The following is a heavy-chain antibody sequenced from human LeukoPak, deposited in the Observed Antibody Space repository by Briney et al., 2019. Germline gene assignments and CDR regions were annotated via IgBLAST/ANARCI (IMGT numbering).Heavy chain of an antibody. CDR3: ARAPITMVRGVIFWFDP. Sequence: ASVKVSCKASGYTFTSYYMHWVRQAPGQGLEWMGIINPSGGSTSYAQKFQGRVTMTRDTSTSTVYMELSSLRSEDTAVYYCARAPITMVRGVIFWFDPWGQGTLVTVSS. CDR2: INPSGGST. CDR1: GYTFTSYY. V-gene: IGHV1-46*01. J-gene: IGHJ5*02. D-gene: IGHD3-10*01.